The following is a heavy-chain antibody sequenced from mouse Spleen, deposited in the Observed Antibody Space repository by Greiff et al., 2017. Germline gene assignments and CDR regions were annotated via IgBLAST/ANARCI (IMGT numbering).Heavy chain of an antibody. CDR1: GFSLTSYG. D-gene: IGHD2-1*01. CDR3: ASYGNYGAWFAY. Sequence: VQLQQSGPGLVQPSQSLSITCTVSGFSLTSYGVHWVRQSPGKGLEWLGVIWSGGSTDYNAAFISRLSISKDNSKSQVFFKMNSLQADDTAIYYCASYGNYGAWFAYWGQGTLVTVSA. V-gene: IGHV2-2*01. J-gene: IGHJ3*01. CDR2: IWSGGST.